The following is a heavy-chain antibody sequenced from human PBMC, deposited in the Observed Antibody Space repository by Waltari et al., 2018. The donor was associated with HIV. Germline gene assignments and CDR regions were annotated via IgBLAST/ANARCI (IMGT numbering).Heavy chain of an antibody. CDR3: ARTYDILTGFGWFDP. D-gene: IGHD3-9*01. CDR2: INAGNGNT. CDR1: GYTFTTYT. Sequence: QVQLVQSGAEVKNPGASVKVSCKASGYTFTTYTMHWVRQAPGKRLEWMGWINAGNGNTKYSQNFQDRVTFTRDTSASTAYMELSSLRSEDTALYYCARTYDILTGFGWFDPWGQGTLVTVSS. J-gene: IGHJ5*02. V-gene: IGHV1-3*01.